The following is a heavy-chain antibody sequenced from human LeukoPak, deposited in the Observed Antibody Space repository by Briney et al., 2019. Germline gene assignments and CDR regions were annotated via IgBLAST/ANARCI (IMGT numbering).Heavy chain of an antibody. CDR3: ARDPYDSWSGVHTDAFDI. D-gene: IGHD3-3*01. CDR1: GGSISSYY. Sequence: SETLSLTCTVSGGSISSYYWSWIRQPAGKGLEWIGRIYTSGSTNYNPSLKSRVTMSVDTSKNQFSLKLSSVTAADTAVYYCARDPYDSWSGVHTDAFDIWGQGTMVTVSS. J-gene: IGHJ3*02. V-gene: IGHV4-4*07. CDR2: IYTSGST.